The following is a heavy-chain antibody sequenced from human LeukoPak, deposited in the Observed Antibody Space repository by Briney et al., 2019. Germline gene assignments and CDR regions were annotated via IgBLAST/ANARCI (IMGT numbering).Heavy chain of an antibody. J-gene: IGHJ6*02. CDR2: IHYSGST. Sequence: SETLSLTCAVYGGSFSGYYWSWIRQPPGKGLEWIGYIHYSGSTNYNPSLKSRVTISVDTSKNQFSLKLSSVTAADTAVYYCARDYSNYYDSSAYYPYYYYYGMDVWGQGTTVTVSS. CDR1: GGSFSGYY. CDR3: ARDYSNYYDSSAYYPYYYYYGMDV. V-gene: IGHV4-59*01. D-gene: IGHD3-22*01.